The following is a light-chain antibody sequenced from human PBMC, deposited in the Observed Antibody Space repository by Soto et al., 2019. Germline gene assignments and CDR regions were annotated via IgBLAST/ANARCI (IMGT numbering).Light chain of an antibody. CDR1: QGDNNS. V-gene: IGKV1-33*01. CDR3: QQYDKVPVT. CDR2: DVS. Sequence: DIQMTQSPSSLSASVGDRVTITCQASQGDNNSLNWYQQKPRKAPNLLIYDVSNLETGVPSRFSGSGSGSDFTFTISRLQPEDIGTYYCQQYDKVPVTFGQGTRLEIK. J-gene: IGKJ5*01.